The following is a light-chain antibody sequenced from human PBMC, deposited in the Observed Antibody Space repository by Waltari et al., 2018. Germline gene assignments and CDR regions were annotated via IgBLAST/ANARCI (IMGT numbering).Light chain of an antibody. CDR2: NTT. CDR3: LLSYSGSRWV. V-gene: IGLV7-46*01. CDR1: TGAVTSGHY. J-gene: IGLJ3*02. Sequence: QAVVTQEPSLTVSPGGTVTLTCGSSTGAVTSGHYPYWFQQKPGQAPRTLIYNTTNKHSWTPARVSGSRRGGKAALTLSGAQPEDEAEYYCLLSYSGSRWVFGGGTRLTVL.